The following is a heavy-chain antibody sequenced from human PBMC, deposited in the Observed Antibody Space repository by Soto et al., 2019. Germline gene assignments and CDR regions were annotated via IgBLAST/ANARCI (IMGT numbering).Heavy chain of an antibody. Sequence: SENLLLPYTASGFNISRGSHTRNWVRQPPGKGLKWNGYIYHRGRTYNNTSLKNRVNISVDRSKNQFSHKLRSVTTADTAVYYCASENYYDSSGYAFDIWGQGTMVT. CDR3: ASENYYDSSGYAFDI. CDR2: IYHRGRT. V-gene: IGHV4-30-2*01. CDR1: GFNISRGSHT. J-gene: IGHJ3*02. D-gene: IGHD3-22*01.